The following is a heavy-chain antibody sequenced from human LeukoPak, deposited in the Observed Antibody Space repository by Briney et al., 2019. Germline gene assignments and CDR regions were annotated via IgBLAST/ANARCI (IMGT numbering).Heavy chain of an antibody. J-gene: IGHJ4*02. CDR3: AKGRTYDFWSGYPSHFDY. Sequence: SETLSLTCAVYGVSFSVYYWSWIRQPPGKGLECIGEINHSVSTNYSPSLKSRVTISVATSKNPFTLQLSSVTAADTAVYYCAKGRTYDFWSGYPSHFDYWGQGTLVTVSS. V-gene: IGHV4-34*01. CDR2: INHSVST. CDR1: GVSFSVYY. D-gene: IGHD3-3*01.